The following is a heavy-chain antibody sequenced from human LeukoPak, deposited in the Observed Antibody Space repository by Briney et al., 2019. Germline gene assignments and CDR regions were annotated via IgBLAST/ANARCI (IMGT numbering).Heavy chain of an antibody. CDR2: INHSGST. CDR3: ASFLVTAAGNWFDP. D-gene: IGHD6-13*01. CDR1: GGSFSGYY. Sequence: KPSETLSLTCAVYGGSFSGYYWSWIRQPPGKGLEWIGEINHSGSTNYNPSLKSRVTISVDTSKNQFSLKLSSVTAADTAVYYCASFLVTAAGNWFDPWGQGTLVTVSS. V-gene: IGHV4-34*01. J-gene: IGHJ5*02.